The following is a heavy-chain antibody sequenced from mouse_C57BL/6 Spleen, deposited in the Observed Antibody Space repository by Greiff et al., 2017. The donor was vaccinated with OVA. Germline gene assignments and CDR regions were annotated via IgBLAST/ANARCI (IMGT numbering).Heavy chain of an antibody. J-gene: IGHJ2*01. CDR3: ARSTTVVVDY. D-gene: IGHD1-1*01. CDR1: GYTFTDYY. Sequence: VQLKESGPELVKPGASVKISCKASGYTFTDYYMNWVKQSHGKSLEWIGDINPNNGGTSYNQKFKGKATLTVDKSSSTAYMELRSLTSEDSAVYYCARSTTVVVDYWGQGTTLTVSS. CDR2: INPNNGGT. V-gene: IGHV1-26*01.